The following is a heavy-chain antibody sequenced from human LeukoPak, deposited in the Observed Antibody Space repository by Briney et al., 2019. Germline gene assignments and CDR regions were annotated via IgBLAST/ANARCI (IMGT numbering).Heavy chain of an antibody. Sequence: PSQTLSLTCTVSGDSISSGSYYWNWIRQPAGKGLEWIGRVYMNRNINYNPSLKSRVTISVDTSKNQFSLKLSSVTAADTAVYYCARPLGYYDSSGYYIWGQGTLVTVSS. J-gene: IGHJ4*02. D-gene: IGHD3-22*01. CDR2: VYMNRNI. V-gene: IGHV4-61*02. CDR3: ARPLGYYDSSGYYI. CDR1: GDSISSGSYY.